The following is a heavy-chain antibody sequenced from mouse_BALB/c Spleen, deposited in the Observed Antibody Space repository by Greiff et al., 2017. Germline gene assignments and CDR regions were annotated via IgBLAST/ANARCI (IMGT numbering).Heavy chain of an antibody. CDR3: ARGNEDYFDY. Sequence: EVKLQESGPGLVKPSQSLSLTCTVTGYSITSDYAWNWIRQFPGNKLEWVGYISYSGSTSYNPSLKSRISITRDTSKNQFFLQLNSVTTEDTATYYCARGNEDYFDYWGQGTTLTVSS. CDR2: ISYSGST. CDR1: GYSITSDYA. V-gene: IGHV3-2*02. J-gene: IGHJ2*01.